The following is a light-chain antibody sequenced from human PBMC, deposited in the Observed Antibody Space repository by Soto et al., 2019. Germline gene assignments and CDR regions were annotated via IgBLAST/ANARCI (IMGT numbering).Light chain of an antibody. CDR1: QSVSRNY. Sequence: EIVLTHSPSTLSLSPGERATLSCRASQSVSRNYLAWYQQKPGQAPKLLIYRASIRATGIPDRFTGSGSGTDFTLTISRLEPEDFAVYYCQQYGSSPLTFGRGTKVDIK. V-gene: IGKV3-20*01. CDR2: RAS. J-gene: IGKJ4*01. CDR3: QQYGSSPLT.